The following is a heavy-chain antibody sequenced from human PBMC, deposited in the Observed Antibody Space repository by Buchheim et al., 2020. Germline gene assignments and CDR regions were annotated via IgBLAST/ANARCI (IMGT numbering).Heavy chain of an antibody. D-gene: IGHD3-10*01. V-gene: IGHV1-3*01. CDR2: INPGSEKT. J-gene: IGHJ4*02. Sequence: VELVQSGTEVKKPGTSVKLSCKGSGYIFTSFTMHWVRQAPGQGLEWMGWINPGSEKTKYSQKFHDRITITREIAAAKANMELSGLRAEDTAVYFCARGWFGDYWSQGTL. CDR3: ARGWFGDY. CDR1: GYIFTSFT.